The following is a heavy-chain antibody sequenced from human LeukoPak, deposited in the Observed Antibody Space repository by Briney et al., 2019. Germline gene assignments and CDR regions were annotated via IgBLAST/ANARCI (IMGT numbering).Heavy chain of an antibody. D-gene: IGHD2-2*01. CDR2: MNPNSGNT. CDR3: AGSSTRSNPQDLDY. J-gene: IGHJ4*02. V-gene: IGHV1-8*01. CDR1: GYTFTSYD. Sequence: GASVKVSCKASGYTFTSYDINWVRQATGQGLEWMGWMNPNSGNTGYAQKFQGRVTMTRNTSISTAYMELSSLRSEDTAVYYCAGSSTRSNPQDLDYWGQGTLVTVSS.